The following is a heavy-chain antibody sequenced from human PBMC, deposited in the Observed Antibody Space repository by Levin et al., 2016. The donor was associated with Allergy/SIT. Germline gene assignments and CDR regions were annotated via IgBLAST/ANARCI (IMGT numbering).Heavy chain of an antibody. CDR3: ARGGGQWLVRYYYYGMDV. Sequence: SETLSLTCTVSGGSISSGGYYWSWIRQHPGKGLEWIGYIYYSGSTYYNPSLKSRVTISVDTSKNQFSLKLSSVTAADTAVYYCARGGGQWLVRYYYYGMDVWGQGTTVTVSS. J-gene: IGHJ6*02. CDR2: IYYSGST. D-gene: IGHD6-19*01. V-gene: IGHV4-31*03. CDR1: GGSISSGGYY.